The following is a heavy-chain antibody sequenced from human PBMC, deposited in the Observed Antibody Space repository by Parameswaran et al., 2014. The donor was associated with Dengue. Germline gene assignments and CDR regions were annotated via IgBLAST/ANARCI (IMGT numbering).Heavy chain of an antibody. D-gene: IGHD3-22*01. CDR2: ISSRGTFI. J-gene: IGHJ3*02. CDR3: ARACQTYYYDTGDFRDAFDI. V-gene: IGHV3-21*01. Sequence: VRQAPGKGLEWVSSISSRGTFIYYADSVKGRFTISRDNAKNSLFLQLSSLRAEDTAVYYCARACQTYYYDTGDFRDAFDIWGQGTMVTVSS.